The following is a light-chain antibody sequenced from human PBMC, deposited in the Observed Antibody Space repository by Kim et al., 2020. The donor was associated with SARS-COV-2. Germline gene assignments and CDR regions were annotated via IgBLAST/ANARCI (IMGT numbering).Light chain of an antibody. CDR2: DAS. J-gene: IGKJ1*01. Sequence: ASVGDRVTLTCRASQGIGSYLAWYQQKPGQAPNLLIYDASTGPSGVPARFSGSGSGTDFTLTISSLEPEDVATYYCQQHDNSPRTFGQGTKVDIK. CDR1: QGIGSY. V-gene: IGKV1-27*01. CDR3: QQHDNSPRT.